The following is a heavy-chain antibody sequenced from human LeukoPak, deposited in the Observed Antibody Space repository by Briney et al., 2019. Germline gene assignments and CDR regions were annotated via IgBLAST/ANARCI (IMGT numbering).Heavy chain of an antibody. J-gene: IGHJ5*02. CDR1: GFSFSSYG. CDR2: IWSDGSDK. Sequence: PGRSLRLSCAASGFSFSSYGMHWVRQAPGKGLEWVAVIWSDGSDKYYTDSVKGRFTISRDNSKNTLYLQMNSMRAEDTAVCYCARDLGYNYGSGSFNWFDPWGQGTLVTVSS. V-gene: IGHV3-33*01. D-gene: IGHD3-10*01. CDR3: ARDLGYNYGSGSFNWFDP.